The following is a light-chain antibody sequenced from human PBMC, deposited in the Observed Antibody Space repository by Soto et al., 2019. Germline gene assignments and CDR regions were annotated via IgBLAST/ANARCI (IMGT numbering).Light chain of an antibody. CDR3: QAWDSSTDVV. V-gene: IGLV3-1*01. Sequence: SYELTQPPSVSVSPGQTASITCSGETLGDKYTCWYQQKPGQSPVLVIYQHSHRPSGIPERFSGSNSGNTATLTISGTQAMDEADYYCQAWDSSTDVVFGGGTKLTVL. CDR2: QHS. CDR1: TLGDKY. J-gene: IGLJ2*01.